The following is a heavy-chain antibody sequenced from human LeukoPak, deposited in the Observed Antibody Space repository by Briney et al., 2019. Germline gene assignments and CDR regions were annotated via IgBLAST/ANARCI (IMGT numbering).Heavy chain of an antibody. Sequence: ASVKVSCKASGYTFTSYDITWVRQATGQGLEWMGWMSPDSGYTGYAQTFQGRVSLTRNTSVSTAFMELSSLRSEDTAVYYCEIYTGYDSFWGQGTLVTVSP. CDR1: GYTFTSYD. V-gene: IGHV1-8*01. D-gene: IGHD5-12*01. CDR2: MSPDSGYT. J-gene: IGHJ4*02. CDR3: EIYTGYDSF.